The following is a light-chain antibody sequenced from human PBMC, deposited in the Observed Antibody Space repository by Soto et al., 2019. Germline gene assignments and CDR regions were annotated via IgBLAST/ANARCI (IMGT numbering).Light chain of an antibody. J-gene: IGKJ1*01. CDR1: QSVSSSY. V-gene: IGKV3-20*01. CDR3: QQYGSSPPVT. CDR2: GAS. Sequence: EIVLTQSPGTLSLSPGERAALCCRASQSVSSSYLAWYQQKPGQAPRLLIYGASSRATGIPDRFSGSGSGTDFTLTISRLEPEDFAVYYCQQYGSSPPVTFGQGTKVDI.